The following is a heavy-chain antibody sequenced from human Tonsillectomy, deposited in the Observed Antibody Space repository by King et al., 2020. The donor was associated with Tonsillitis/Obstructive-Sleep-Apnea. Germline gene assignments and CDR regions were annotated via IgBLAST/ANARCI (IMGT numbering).Heavy chain of an antibody. J-gene: IGHJ4*02. CDR1: GFTFSTYE. Sequence: VQLVESGGGLVQPGGSLRLSCAASGFTFSTYEMNWVRQAPGKGLEWVSYISSSGSTIYYADSVKGRFAISRDNAKNSLYLQMNSLRVEDTAIYYCARDTYFHDSSGFAYWGQGTLVTVSS. CDR2: ISSSGSTI. V-gene: IGHV3-48*03. CDR3: ARDTYFHDSSGFAY. D-gene: IGHD3-22*01.